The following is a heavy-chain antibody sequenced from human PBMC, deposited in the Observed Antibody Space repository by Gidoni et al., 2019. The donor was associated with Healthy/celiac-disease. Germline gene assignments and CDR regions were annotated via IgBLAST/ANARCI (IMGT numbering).Heavy chain of an antibody. V-gene: IGHV4-34*01. Sequence: QMKLQQWGDGQFMPSEILSLTCAVYGGSFSGSSWRWIRQPPGKGLEWIGEIHHIGSTNYTPSLKRRVTISVDTSKNQYSLKLSSVTAADTAVYYCARASRITSFGVRNYYYGMDVWGQGTTVTVSS. CDR2: IHHIGST. J-gene: IGHJ6*02. CDR3: ARASRITSFGVRNYYYGMDV. CDR1: GGSFSGSS. D-gene: IGHD3-3*01.